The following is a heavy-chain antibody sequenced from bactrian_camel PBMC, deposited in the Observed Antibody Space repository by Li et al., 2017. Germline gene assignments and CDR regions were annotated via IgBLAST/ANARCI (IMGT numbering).Heavy chain of an antibody. CDR2: LLDSDNT. CDR3: AAPDPPRDCSGGWYGAAEFGD. CDR1: GYTYIR. Sequence: DVQLVESGGGSAQAGGPLRLSCTASGYTYIRAWFRQAPGQQREAVARFLLDSDNTFYSESARGRFTISKDNAKNTLYLQMNSLKPEDTAMYYCAAPDPPRDCSGGWYGAAEFGDWGQGTQVTVS. D-gene: IGHD2*01. J-gene: IGHJ4*01. V-gene: IGHV3S59*01.